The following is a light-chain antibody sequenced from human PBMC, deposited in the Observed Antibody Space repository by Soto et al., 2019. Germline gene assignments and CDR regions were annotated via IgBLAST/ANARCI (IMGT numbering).Light chain of an antibody. Sequence: DIQMTQSPSSLSASVGDTVTITCRASQIMISYLNWYQQKPGKAPNLLIYGASSLQSGVPSRFSGSASGTDFTLPISSLQPEDFATYYCQQTYSAPWTFGQGTKVDVK. V-gene: IGKV1-39*01. CDR2: GAS. J-gene: IGKJ1*01. CDR3: QQTYSAPWT. CDR1: QIMISY.